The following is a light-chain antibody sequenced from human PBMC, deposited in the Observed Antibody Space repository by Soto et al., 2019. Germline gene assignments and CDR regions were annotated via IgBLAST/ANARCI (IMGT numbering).Light chain of an antibody. CDR1: QTISSW. CDR2: KAS. J-gene: IGKJ1*01. V-gene: IGKV1-5*03. CDR3: QQYYSYPPWT. Sequence: DIQMTQSPSTLSGSVGDRVTITCRASQTISSWLAWYQQKPGKAPKLLIYKASTLKSGVPSRFSGSGSGTEFTLTISSLQPDDFATYYCQQYYSYPPWTFGQGTKVDIK.